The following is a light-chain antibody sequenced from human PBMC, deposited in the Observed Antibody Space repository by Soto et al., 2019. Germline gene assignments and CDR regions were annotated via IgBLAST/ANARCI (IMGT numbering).Light chain of an antibody. Sequence: AIQLTQSPSSLSASVGDRVTITCRASQGIGSALAWYQQRPGEAPRFLIYDASTLGSGVPLRFSGSGSGTYVTLTISTLQLEDFATYYCQQFNSYPLTCGGGTKVEIK. CDR2: DAS. V-gene: IGKV1-13*02. CDR3: QQFNSYPLT. J-gene: IGKJ4*01. CDR1: QGIGSA.